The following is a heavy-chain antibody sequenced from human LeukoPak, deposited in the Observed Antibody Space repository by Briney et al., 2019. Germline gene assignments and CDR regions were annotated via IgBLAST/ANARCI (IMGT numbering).Heavy chain of an antibody. D-gene: IGHD6-19*01. V-gene: IGHV3-49*03. CDR2: ISGGTT. CDR1: GFTFGDYL. CDR3: SRGSGWLSVY. J-gene: IGHJ4*02. Sequence: GGSLRLSCTTSGFTFGDYLMSWFRQAPGKGLEWIGFISGGTTEYAASVKGRFTISRDDSTSIAYLQMNSLTTEDTAVYYCSRGSGWLSVYWGQGTLVTVSS.